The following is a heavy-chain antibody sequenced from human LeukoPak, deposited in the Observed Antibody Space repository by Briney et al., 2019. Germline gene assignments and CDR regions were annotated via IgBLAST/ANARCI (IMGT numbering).Heavy chain of an antibody. CDR2: ISYDGSNK. CDR1: GFTFSSYA. D-gene: IGHD3-16*01. Sequence: GGSLRLSCAASGFTFSSYAMHWVRQAPGKGLEWVAVISYDGSNKYYADSVKGRFTISRDNSKNTLYLQMNSLRAEDTAVYYCARDPFGYYSDFWGKGTLVTVSS. CDR3: ARDPFGYYSDF. V-gene: IGHV3-30*04. J-gene: IGHJ4*02.